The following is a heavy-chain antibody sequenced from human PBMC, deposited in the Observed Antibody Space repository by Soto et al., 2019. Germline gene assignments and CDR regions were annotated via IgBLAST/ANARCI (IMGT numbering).Heavy chain of an antibody. CDR3: ARDLGAYSSSTEAYYYYYYGMDV. Sequence: AVKVSCKASGGNLSSYAISWVLQAPGQGLEWMGWIIPIFGTANYAQKFQGRVTITADESTSTAYMELSSLRSEDTAVYYCARDLGAYSSSTEAYYYYYYGMDVWGQGTTVTVSS. D-gene: IGHD6-6*01. V-gene: IGHV1-69*13. J-gene: IGHJ6*02. CDR2: IIPIFGTA. CDR1: GGNLSSYA.